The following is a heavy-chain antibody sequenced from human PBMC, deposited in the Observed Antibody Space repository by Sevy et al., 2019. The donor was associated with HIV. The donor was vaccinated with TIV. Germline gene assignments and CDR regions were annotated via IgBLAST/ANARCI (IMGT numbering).Heavy chain of an antibody. Sequence: SETLSLTCTVSGGSISSYYWSWIRQPPGKGLEWIGYIYYSGSTNYNPSLKSRVTISVDTSKNQFSLKLSSVTAADTVVYYCARLFDYTGWFDPWGQGTLVTVSS. CDR1: GGSISSYY. J-gene: IGHJ5*02. V-gene: IGHV4-59*08. D-gene: IGHD4-4*01. CDR3: ARLFDYTGWFDP. CDR2: IYYSGST.